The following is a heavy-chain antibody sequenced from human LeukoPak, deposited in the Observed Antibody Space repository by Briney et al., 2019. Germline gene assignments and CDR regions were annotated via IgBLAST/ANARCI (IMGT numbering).Heavy chain of an antibody. Sequence: GGSLRLSCEASGFTFSTYGMHWVRQAPGKGLEWVAVISYDGSNKYYADSVKGRFTISRDNSKNTLYLQMNSLRAEDTAVYYCASFLTYYDSSGYPPFDYWGQGTLVTVSS. CDR2: ISYDGSNK. D-gene: IGHD3-22*01. CDR3: ASFLTYYDSSGYPPFDY. V-gene: IGHV3-30*19. CDR1: GFTFSTYG. J-gene: IGHJ4*02.